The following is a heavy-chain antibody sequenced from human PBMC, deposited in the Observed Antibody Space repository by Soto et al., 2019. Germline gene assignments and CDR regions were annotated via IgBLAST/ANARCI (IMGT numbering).Heavy chain of an antibody. J-gene: IGHJ5*02. CDR3: AKGVTTIVATGSWFDH. Sequence: LRLSCAVSGFTFNSYAMNWVRQAPGKGLEWVSSISGSGRTTYYADAVKGRFTISRDNSKNTLFLQMNSLRSEDTAVYYCAKGVTTIVATGSWFDHWGQGTLVTVSS. D-gene: IGHD5-12*01. CDR1: GFTFNSYA. CDR2: ISGSGRTT. V-gene: IGHV3-23*01.